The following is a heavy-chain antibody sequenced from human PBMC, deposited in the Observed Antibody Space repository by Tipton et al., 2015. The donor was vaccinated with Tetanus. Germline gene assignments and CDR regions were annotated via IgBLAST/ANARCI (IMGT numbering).Heavy chain of an antibody. CDR2: IYSGGSST. J-gene: IGHJ4*02. CDR1: GFTFSSYA. Sequence: SLRLSCAASGFTFSSYAMSWVRQAPGKGLEWVSVIYSGGSSTYYADSVKGRFTISRDNSKSTLYLQMNSLRAEDTAVYYCAKSRAAGTLSDYWGQGTLVTVSS. D-gene: IGHD6-13*01. CDR3: AKSRAAGTLSDY. V-gene: IGHV3-23*03.